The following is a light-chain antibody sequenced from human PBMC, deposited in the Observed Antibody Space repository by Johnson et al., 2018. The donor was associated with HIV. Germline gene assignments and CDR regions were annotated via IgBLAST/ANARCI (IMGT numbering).Light chain of an antibody. CDR2: DNN. J-gene: IGLJ1*01. CDR1: SSNIRNNY. V-gene: IGLV1-51*01. CDR3: GTWDTSRRAYV. Sequence: QSVLTQPPSVSAAPGQKVTISCSGSSSNIRNNYVSWYQQLPGTAPKLLIYDNNKRPSGVPDRFSGSKSGTAATLGITGLQPGDEADYYCGTWDTSRRAYVFGSGTKVTVL.